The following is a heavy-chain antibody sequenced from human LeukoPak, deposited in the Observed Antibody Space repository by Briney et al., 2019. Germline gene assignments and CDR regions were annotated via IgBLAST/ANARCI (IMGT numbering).Heavy chain of an antibody. CDR3: AREGWMDV. CDR1: GFTVSSNY. Sequence: GGSLRLSCAASGFTVSSNYMNWVRQAPGKGLEWVSVIYSDGTTYYADSVKGRFTISRDNSKNTLHLQMNSVRVEDTAVYYCAREGWMDVWGKGTTVTVSS. V-gene: IGHV3-53*01. CDR2: IYSDGTT. J-gene: IGHJ6*04.